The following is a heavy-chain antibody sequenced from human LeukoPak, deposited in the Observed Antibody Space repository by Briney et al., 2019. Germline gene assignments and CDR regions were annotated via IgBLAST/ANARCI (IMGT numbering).Heavy chain of an antibody. Sequence: GGSLRLSCAASGFTSSRYGMHWVRQAQGKGLEGVAVIWYDGRNKYYADSVKGRFTISRDNSKNTLYLQMSSLRAEDTAVYYCVRPGDSANWNNWLDPWGQGTLVSVSS. J-gene: IGHJ5*02. CDR3: VRPGDSANWNNWLDP. V-gene: IGHV3-33*01. D-gene: IGHD1-1*01. CDR1: GFTSSRYG. CDR2: IWYDGRNK.